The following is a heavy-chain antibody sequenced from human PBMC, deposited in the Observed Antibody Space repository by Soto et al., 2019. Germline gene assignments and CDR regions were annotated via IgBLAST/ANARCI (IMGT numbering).Heavy chain of an antibody. V-gene: IGHV3-30*18. CDR2: ISYDGSNK. CDR1: GFTFSSYG. J-gene: IGHJ6*02. D-gene: IGHD6-6*01. Sequence: GGSLRLSCAASGFTFSSYGMHWVRQAPGKGLEWVAVISYDGSNKYYADSVKGRFTISRDNSKNTLYLQMNSLRAEDTAVYYCAKARDSSSSGLDGMDVWGQGTTVTVSS. CDR3: AKARDSSSSGLDGMDV.